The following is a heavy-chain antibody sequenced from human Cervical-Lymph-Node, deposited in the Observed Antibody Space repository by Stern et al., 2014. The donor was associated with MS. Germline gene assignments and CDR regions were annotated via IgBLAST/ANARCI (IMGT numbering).Heavy chain of an antibody. V-gene: IGHV3-30*18. CDR3: AKATTVTSYYCDF. CDR2: ISDDGINK. D-gene: IGHD4-17*01. Sequence: VQLVESGGGVVQPGRSLILSCAASGFTFSSYGMHWVRQAPGKGLEWVSVISDDGINKYYADSVKGRFTISRDNSRKTLFLQMNSLSAEDTAVYYCAKATTVTSYYCDFWGQGTLVTVSS. J-gene: IGHJ4*02. CDR1: GFTFSSYG.